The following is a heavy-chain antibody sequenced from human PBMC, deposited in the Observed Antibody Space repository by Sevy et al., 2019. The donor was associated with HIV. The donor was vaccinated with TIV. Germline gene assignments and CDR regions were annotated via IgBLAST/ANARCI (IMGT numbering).Heavy chain of an antibody. D-gene: IGHD3-10*01. V-gene: IGHV3-53*01. J-gene: IGHJ6*02. CDR3: ARDYGSGSPQKYYYYGMDV. Sequence: RGCLRLSCAASGFTVSSNYMSWVRQAPGKGLERVSVIYSGGSTYYADSVKGRFTISRDNSKNTLYLQMNSLRAEDTAVYYCARDYGSGSPQKYYYYGMDVWGQGTTVTVSS. CDR1: GFTVSSNY. CDR2: IYSGGST.